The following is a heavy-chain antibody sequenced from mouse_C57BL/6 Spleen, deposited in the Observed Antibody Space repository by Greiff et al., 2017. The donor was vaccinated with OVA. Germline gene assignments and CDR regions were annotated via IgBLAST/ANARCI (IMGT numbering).Heavy chain of an antibody. CDR3: ARGGTVKAMDY. Sequence: QVQLKQPGAELVMPGASVKLSCKASGYTFTSYWMHWVKQRPGQGLEWIGEIDPSDSYTNYNQKFKGKSTLTVDKSSSTAYMQLSSLTSEDSAVYYCARGGTVKAMDYWGQGTSVTVSS. D-gene: IGHD1-1*01. V-gene: IGHV1-69*01. CDR2: IDPSDSYT. J-gene: IGHJ4*01. CDR1: GYTFTSYW.